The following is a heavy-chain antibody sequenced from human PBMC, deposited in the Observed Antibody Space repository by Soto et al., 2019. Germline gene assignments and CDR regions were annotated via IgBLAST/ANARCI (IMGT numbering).Heavy chain of an antibody. CDR3: AKAAGGAVAGTGGDDY. CDR2: ISGSGGST. Sequence: EVQLLESGGGLVQPGGSLRLSCAASGFTFSSYAMSWVRQAPGKGLEWVSGISGSGGSTYYADSVKGRFTISRDNSKNTLYLQMNSLRAEDTAVYYCAKAAGGAVAGTGGDDYWGQGTLVTVSS. V-gene: IGHV3-23*01. J-gene: IGHJ4*02. D-gene: IGHD6-19*01. CDR1: GFTFSSYA.